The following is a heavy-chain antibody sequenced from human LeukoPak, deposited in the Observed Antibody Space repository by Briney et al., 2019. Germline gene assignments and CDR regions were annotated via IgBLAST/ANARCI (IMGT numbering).Heavy chain of an antibody. Sequence: SETLSLTCAVYGGSFSGYYWSWIRQPPGKGLEWIGEINHSGSTNYNPSLKSRVTISVDTSKNQFSLKLSSVTAADTAVYYCARLRRYYGSGSYQIIAYRYYYMNVWGKGTTVTISS. CDR1: GGSFSGYY. CDR3: ARLRRYYGSGSYQIIAYRYYYMNV. J-gene: IGHJ6*03. D-gene: IGHD3-10*01. V-gene: IGHV4-34*01. CDR2: INHSGST.